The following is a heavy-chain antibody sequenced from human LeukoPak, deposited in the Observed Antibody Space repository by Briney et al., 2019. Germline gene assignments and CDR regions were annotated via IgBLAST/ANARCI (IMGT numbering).Heavy chain of an antibody. CDR1: GFTFDDYA. V-gene: IGHV3-23*01. CDR3: AKDRFGHTDQRPLAVDS. CDR2: IGGSGIRT. D-gene: IGHD3-10*01. Sequence: PGGSLRLSCAASGFTFDDYAMHWVRQAPGKGLEWVSGIGGSGIRTYYADSVRGRFTISRDNSKNTLTLQLSSLRVEDTALYYCAKDRFGHTDQRPLAVDSWGQGTLVIVSS. J-gene: IGHJ4*02.